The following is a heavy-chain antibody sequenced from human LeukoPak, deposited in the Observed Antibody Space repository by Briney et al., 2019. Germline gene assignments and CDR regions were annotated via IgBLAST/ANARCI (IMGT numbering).Heavy chain of an antibody. CDR3: ARGTYYDFWSGGKRYYYYYMDV. CDR1: GGTFSSYT. D-gene: IGHD3-3*01. Sequence: SVKVSCKASGGTFSSYTISWVRQAPGQGLEWLGRITPILGIANYAQKFQGRVTITADKSTSTAYMELSSLRSEDTAVYYCARGTYYDFWSGGKRYYYYYMDVWGKGTTVTVSS. J-gene: IGHJ6*03. V-gene: IGHV1-69*02. CDR2: ITPILGIA.